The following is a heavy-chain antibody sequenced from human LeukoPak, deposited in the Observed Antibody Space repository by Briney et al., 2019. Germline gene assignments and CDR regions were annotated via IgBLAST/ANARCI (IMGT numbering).Heavy chain of an antibody. CDR3: AREPVDSSSFRTSDY. CDR2: ISSSSSYI. CDR1: GFTFSSYS. J-gene: IGHJ4*02. Sequence: PGGSLRLSCAASGFTFSSYSMNWVRQAPGKGLEWVSSISSSSSYIYYADSVKGRFTISRDNAKNSLYLQMNSLRAEDTAVYYCAREPVDSSSFRTSDYWGQGTLVTVSS. D-gene: IGHD6-6*01. V-gene: IGHV3-21*04.